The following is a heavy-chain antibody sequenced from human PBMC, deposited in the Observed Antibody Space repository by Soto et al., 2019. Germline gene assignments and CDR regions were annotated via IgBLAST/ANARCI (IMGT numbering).Heavy chain of an antibody. CDR3: VRTYCSGGSCHFDY. D-gene: IGHD2-15*01. Sequence: SETLSLTCTVSGGSVSSGSYYWSWIRQPPGKGLEWIGYIYYSGSTNYNPSLKSRVTISVDTSKNQFSLKLSSVTAADTAVYYCVRTYCSGGSCHFDYWGQGTLVTVSS. V-gene: IGHV4-61*01. CDR1: GGSVSSGSYY. J-gene: IGHJ4*02. CDR2: IYYSGST.